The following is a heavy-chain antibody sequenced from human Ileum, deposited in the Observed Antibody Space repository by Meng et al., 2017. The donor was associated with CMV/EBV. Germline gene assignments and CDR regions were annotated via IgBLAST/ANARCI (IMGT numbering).Heavy chain of an antibody. D-gene: IGHD2-21*01. V-gene: IGHV1-2*02. CDR2: INPNRGGP. J-gene: IGHJ4*02. Sequence: ASVKVSCKASGYSFTGYYIHWVRQAPGEGLEWMGWINPNRGGPNYAPQFQGRVTVTRDTSISTAYMELSRLRSDDTAVYYCARAILLYYFDYWGQGTLVTVSS. CDR3: ARAILLYYFDY. CDR1: GYSFTGYY.